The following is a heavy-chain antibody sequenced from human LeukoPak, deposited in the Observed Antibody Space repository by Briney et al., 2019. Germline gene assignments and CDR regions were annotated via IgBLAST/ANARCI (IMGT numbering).Heavy chain of an antibody. D-gene: IGHD6-13*01. CDR3: ARVAYSSSWYHSYYYYGMDV. V-gene: IGHV3-21*01. CDR1: GFTFSSYS. J-gene: IGHJ6*02. CDR2: ISSSSSYI. Sequence: TPGGSLRLSCAASGFTFSSYSMNWVHQAPGKGLEWVSSISSSSSYIYYADSVKGRFTISRDNAKNSLYLQMNSLRAEDTAVYYCARVAYSSSWYHSYYYYGMDVWGQGTTVTVSS.